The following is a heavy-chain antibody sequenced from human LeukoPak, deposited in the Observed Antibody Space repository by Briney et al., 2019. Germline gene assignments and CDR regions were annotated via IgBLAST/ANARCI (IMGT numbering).Heavy chain of an antibody. CDR3: ARDLYSSSSFYYYYYMDV. J-gene: IGHJ6*03. CDR2: IYTSGST. CDR1: GGSFSGYY. D-gene: IGHD6-6*01. V-gene: IGHV4-4*07. Sequence: SETLSLTCAVYGGSFSGYYWSWFRQPAGKGLEWIGRIYTSGSTNYNPSLKSRVTMSVDTSKNQFSLKLSSVTAADTAVYYCARDLYSSSSFYYYYYMDVWGKGTTVTVSS.